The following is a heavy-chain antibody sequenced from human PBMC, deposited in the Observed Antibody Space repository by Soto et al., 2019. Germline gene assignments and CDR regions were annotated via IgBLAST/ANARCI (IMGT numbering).Heavy chain of an antibody. V-gene: IGHV4-59*01. D-gene: IGHD1-20*01. Sequence: SETLSLTCTVSGGSISSYYWSWIRQPPGKGLEWIGYICYSGSTNYNPSLKSRVTISVDTPKNQFSLKLSSVTAADTAVYYCARRYGRNFDYWGQGTLVTVSS. CDR1: GGSISSYY. J-gene: IGHJ4*02. CDR3: ARRYGRNFDY. CDR2: ICYSGST.